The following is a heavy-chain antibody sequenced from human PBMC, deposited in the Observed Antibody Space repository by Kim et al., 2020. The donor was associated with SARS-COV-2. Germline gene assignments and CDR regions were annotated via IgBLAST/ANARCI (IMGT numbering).Heavy chain of an antibody. V-gene: IGHV3-21*01. Sequence: VTGRFTISRDNAKNSLYLQMNSLRAEDTAVYYCARDAPGIAVAGSGLFDYWGQGTLVTVSS. J-gene: IGHJ4*02. D-gene: IGHD6-19*01. CDR3: ARDAPGIAVAGSGLFDY.